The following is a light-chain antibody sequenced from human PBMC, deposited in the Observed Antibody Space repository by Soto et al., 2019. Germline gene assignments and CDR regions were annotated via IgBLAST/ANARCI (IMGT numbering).Light chain of an antibody. CDR1: QDISIY. CDR3: QKYNSAPPT. V-gene: IGKV1-27*01. Sequence: DIPVTQSPSSLSASVGDRVTITCRASQDISIYLAWYQQKPGNVPQLLIKAASTLQSGVPPRFSGSGSGTDFTLTISSLQPEDVATYYCQKYNSAPPTFGQGTKVEIK. CDR2: AAS. J-gene: IGKJ1*01.